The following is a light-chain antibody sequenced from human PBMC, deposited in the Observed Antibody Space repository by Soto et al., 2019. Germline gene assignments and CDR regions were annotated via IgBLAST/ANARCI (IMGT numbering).Light chain of an antibody. CDR2: GAS. CDR1: QSVSRY. Sequence: EIVLTQSPATLSLSPGERATLSCRASQSVSRYLAWYQQKPGQAPRLLIYGASTRATGIPARFSGSGSGTEFTLTISSLEPEDFAVYYCQQRNNWPPITFGQGTRLEIK. CDR3: QQRNNWPPIT. V-gene: IGKV3-11*01. J-gene: IGKJ5*01.